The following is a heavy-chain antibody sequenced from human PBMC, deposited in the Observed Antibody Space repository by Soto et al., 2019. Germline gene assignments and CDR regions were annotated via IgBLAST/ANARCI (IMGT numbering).Heavy chain of an antibody. D-gene: IGHD6-19*01. CDR3: ASGYSSGSGAFDI. Sequence: SETLSLTCAVYGGSFSGYYWSWIRQPPGKGLEWIGEINHSGSTNYNPSLKSRVTISVDTSKNQFSLKLSSVTAADTAVYYCASGYSSGSGAFDIWGQGTMVTV. CDR1: GGSFSGYY. V-gene: IGHV4-34*01. CDR2: INHSGST. J-gene: IGHJ3*02.